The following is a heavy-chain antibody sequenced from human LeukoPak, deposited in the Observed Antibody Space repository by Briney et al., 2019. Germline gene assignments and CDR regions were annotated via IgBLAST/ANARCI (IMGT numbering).Heavy chain of an antibody. V-gene: IGHV3-30-3*01. CDR2: ISYDGSNK. J-gene: IGHJ4*02. CDR3: AGNYDSSGYSVPFDY. CDR1: GFAFSIYT. D-gene: IGHD3-22*01. Sequence: GGSLRLSCAASGFAFSIYTMQWVRQAPGKGLEWVAVISYDGSNKYYADSVKGRFTISRDNSKNTLYLQMNSLRAEDTAVYYCAGNYDSSGYSVPFDYWGQGTLVTVSS.